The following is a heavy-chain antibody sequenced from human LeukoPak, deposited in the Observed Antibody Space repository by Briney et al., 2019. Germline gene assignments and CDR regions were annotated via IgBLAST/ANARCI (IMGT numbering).Heavy chain of an antibody. CDR3: ARDPGGVQDIVVVPAAPSNGLLYAFDI. CDR2: ISAYNGNT. V-gene: IGHV1-18*01. D-gene: IGHD2-2*01. CDR1: GYTFTSYG. Sequence: GASVKVSCKASGYTFTSYGISWVRQAPGQGLEWMGWISAYNGNTNYAQKLQGRVTMTTDTSTSTAYMELRSLRSDDTAVYYCARDPGGVQDIVVVPAAPSNGLLYAFDIWGQGTMVTVSS. J-gene: IGHJ3*02.